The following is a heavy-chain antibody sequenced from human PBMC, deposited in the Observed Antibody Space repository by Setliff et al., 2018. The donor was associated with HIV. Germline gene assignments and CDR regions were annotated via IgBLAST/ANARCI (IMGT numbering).Heavy chain of an antibody. CDR3: ARYAGGYPLNDVFDI. J-gene: IGHJ3*02. Sequence: GGSLRLSCAASGFTLSDHWMHWVRQVPGKGLVWVSRTNNDGSITNYADFVKGRFTMSRDNAKNSLSLQMNSLRAEDTAVYYCARYAGGYPLNDVFDIWGQGTMVTVSS. CDR2: TNNDGSIT. D-gene: IGHD3-22*01. CDR1: GFTLSDHW. V-gene: IGHV3-74*01.